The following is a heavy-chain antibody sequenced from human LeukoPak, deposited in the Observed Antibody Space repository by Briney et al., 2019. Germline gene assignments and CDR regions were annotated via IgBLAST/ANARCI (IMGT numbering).Heavy chain of an antibody. CDR2: ISASGGST. D-gene: IGHD5-18*01. CDR1: GFTFSNYA. CDR3: AKDRGYSQGHEVFEY. J-gene: IGHJ4*02. Sequence: GGSLRLSCAASGFTFSNYAMGWVRQAPGKGLEWVSVISASGGSTYYPDSVRGRFTISRDTSKNTLYLQVNSLRADDTAVYYCAKDRGYSQGHEVFEYGGQGTLVTVSS. V-gene: IGHV3-23*01.